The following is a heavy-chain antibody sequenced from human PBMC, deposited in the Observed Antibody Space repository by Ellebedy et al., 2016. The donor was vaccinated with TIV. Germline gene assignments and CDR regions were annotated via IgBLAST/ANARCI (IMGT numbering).Heavy chain of an antibody. CDR1: GFTLTPYD. CDR3: TRDHGSEGVRGMDV. V-gene: IGHV3-13*01. Sequence: GGSLRLSCAASGFTLTPYDVHWVRQVAGRGLEWVSGIGLAGDAAYSASVQGRFIMSRENAKNSFYLQINSLRAGDTAVYYCTRDHGSEGVRGMDVWGQGATVIVSS. D-gene: IGHD3-10*01. J-gene: IGHJ6*02. CDR2: IGLAGDA.